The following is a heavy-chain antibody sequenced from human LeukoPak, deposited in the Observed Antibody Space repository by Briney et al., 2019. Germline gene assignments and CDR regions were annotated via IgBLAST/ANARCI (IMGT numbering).Heavy chain of an antibody. CDR2: IYTSGST. V-gene: IGHV4-4*07. Sequence: SETLSLTCTVSGGSISSYHWSWIRQPAGKGLEWIGRIYTSGSTNYNPSLKSRVTMSVDTSKNQFSLKLSSVTAADTAVYYCARDRYYYGSGSYLFDYWGQGTLVTVSS. J-gene: IGHJ4*02. CDR1: GGSISSYH. CDR3: ARDRYYYGSGSYLFDY. D-gene: IGHD3-10*01.